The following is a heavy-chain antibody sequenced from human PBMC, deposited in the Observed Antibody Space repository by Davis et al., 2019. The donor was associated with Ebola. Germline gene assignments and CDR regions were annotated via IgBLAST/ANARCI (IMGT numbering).Heavy chain of an antibody. V-gene: IGHV3-7*01. CDR1: GFIFGDYS. Sequence: GESLKISCTTSGFIFGDYSLSWVRQAPGKGLEWVANIKQDGSEKYYVDSVKGRFTISRDNAKNSLYLQMNSLRAEDTAVYYCARRSSQALDWGQGTLVTVSS. CDR3: ARRSSQALD. D-gene: IGHD6-6*01. CDR2: IKQDGSEK. J-gene: IGHJ4*02.